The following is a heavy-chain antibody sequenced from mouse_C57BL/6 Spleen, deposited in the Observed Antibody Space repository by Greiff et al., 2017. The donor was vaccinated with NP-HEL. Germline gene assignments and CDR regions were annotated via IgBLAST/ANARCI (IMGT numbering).Heavy chain of an antibody. CDR2: ISSGSSTI. CDR3: ARQLGEGYWYFDV. D-gene: IGHD4-1*02. Sequence: EVQRVESGGGLVKPGGSLKLSCAASGFTFSDYGMHWVRQAPEKGLEWVAYISSGSSTIYYADTVKGRFTISRDNAKNTLFLQMTSLRSEDTAMYYCARQLGEGYWYFDVWGTGTTVTVSS. CDR1: GFTFSDYG. V-gene: IGHV5-17*01. J-gene: IGHJ1*03.